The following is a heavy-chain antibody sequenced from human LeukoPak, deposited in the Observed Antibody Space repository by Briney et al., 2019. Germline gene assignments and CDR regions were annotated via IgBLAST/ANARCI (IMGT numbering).Heavy chain of an antibody. J-gene: IGHJ4*02. Sequence: GGSLRLSCAASGFTFSSHWMSWVRQTPGKGLEWVAHINQDGSEKYYVDSVKGRFTISRDNAKNSLYLQMNSLRAEDTAVYYCARNLYDFWSGYPLGYWGQGTLVTVSS. CDR1: GFTFSSHW. D-gene: IGHD3-3*01. CDR2: INQDGSEK. CDR3: ARNLYDFWSGYPLGY. V-gene: IGHV3-7*01.